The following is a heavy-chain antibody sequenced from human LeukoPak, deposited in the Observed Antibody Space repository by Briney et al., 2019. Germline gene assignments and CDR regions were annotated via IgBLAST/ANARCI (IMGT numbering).Heavy chain of an antibody. Sequence: ASVKVSCKASGYTFTGYYMHWVRQAPGQGPEWMGWINPNSGGTNYAQKFQGRVTMTRDTSISTAYMELSRLRSDDTAVYYCARGVLGLWFGELLGVGYWGQGTLVTVSS. CDR2: INPNSGGT. J-gene: IGHJ4*02. CDR3: ARGVLGLWFGELLGVGY. CDR1: GYTFTGYY. V-gene: IGHV1-2*02. D-gene: IGHD3-10*01.